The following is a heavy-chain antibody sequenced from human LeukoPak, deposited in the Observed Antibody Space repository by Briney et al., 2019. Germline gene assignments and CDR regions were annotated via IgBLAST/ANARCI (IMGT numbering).Heavy chain of an antibody. Sequence: GGSLRLSCAASGITVSTDYMSWVRQAPGKGLEWVAVIYSGGSTYYADSVKGRFTISRDNSKNTLYLQMNRLRAEDTAVYYCARCRYDSSGHCDYWGQGTLVTVSS. CDR2: IYSGGST. J-gene: IGHJ4*02. CDR3: ARCRYDSSGHCDY. D-gene: IGHD3-22*01. CDR1: GITVSTDY. V-gene: IGHV3-66*01.